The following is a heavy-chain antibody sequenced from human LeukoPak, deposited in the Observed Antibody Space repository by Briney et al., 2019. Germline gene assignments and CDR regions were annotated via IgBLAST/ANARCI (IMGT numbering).Heavy chain of an antibody. CDR2: IIPIFGTA. CDR3: AREMVRGVIPLPFDY. CDR1: GGTFSSYA. J-gene: IGHJ4*02. V-gene: IGHV1-69*05. Sequence: ASVEVSCKASGGTFSSYAISWVRQAPGQGLEWMGRIIPIFGTANYAQKFQGRVTITTDESTSTAYMELSSLRSEDTAVYYCAREMVRGVIPLPFDYWGQGTLVTVSS. D-gene: IGHD3-10*01.